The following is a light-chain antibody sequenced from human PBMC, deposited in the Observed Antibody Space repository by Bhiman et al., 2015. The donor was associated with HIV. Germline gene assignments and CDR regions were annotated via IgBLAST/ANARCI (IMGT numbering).Light chain of an antibody. Sequence: QSVLTQPPSVSAAPGQKVTVSCSGSNSNIGNDYVSWYQQLPGTAPRLLIYDNDKRPSGIPDRFSGSKSGTSATLGITGLQTGDEADYCVGWDSSLSAYVFGTGTTVTVL. J-gene: IGLJ1*01. CDR2: DND. V-gene: IGLV1-51*01. CDR3: VGWDSSLSAYV. CDR1: NSNIGNDY.